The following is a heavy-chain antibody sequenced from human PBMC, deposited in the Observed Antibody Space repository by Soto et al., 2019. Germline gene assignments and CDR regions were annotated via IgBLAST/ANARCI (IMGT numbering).Heavy chain of an antibody. V-gene: IGHV1-69*13. CDR1: GGTFSSYA. CDR2: IIPIFGTA. J-gene: IGHJ6*02. D-gene: IGHD3-3*01. CDR3: AREGDYDFWSGSGRYGMDV. Sequence: SVKVSCKASGGTFSSYAISWVRQAPGQGLEWMGGIIPIFGTANYAQKFQGRVTITADESTSTAYMELSSLRSEDTAVYYCAREGDYDFWSGSGRYGMDVWGQGTTVTVSS.